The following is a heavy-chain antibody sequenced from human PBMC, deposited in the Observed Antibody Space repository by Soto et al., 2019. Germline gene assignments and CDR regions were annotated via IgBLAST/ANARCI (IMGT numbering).Heavy chain of an antibody. J-gene: IGHJ4*02. D-gene: IGHD2-21*02. V-gene: IGHV3-30*18. CDR1: GFTFSSYG. CDR2: ISYDGSNK. CDR3: AKDKVAVVGTAPFDY. Sequence: QVQLVESGGGVVQPGRSLRLSCAASGFTFSSYGMHWVRQAPGKGLEWVAVISYDGSNKYYADSVKGRFTVSRDKSKNPLYLQVNSLRAEDTAVYYCAKDKVAVVGTAPFDYWGQGTLVTVSS.